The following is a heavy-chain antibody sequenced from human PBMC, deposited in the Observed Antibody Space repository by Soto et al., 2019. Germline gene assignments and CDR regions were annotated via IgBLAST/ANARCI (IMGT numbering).Heavy chain of an antibody. J-gene: IGHJ4*02. V-gene: IGHV4-30-2*01. CDR1: GDSISSGGYS. Sequence: PSETLSLTCDVSGDSISSGGYSWNWIRQPPGKGLEWIGYIYHSGGTDYNPSLKSRVTITVDSSNNKFSLKLNSVTAADTAVYYCARDSRSGYYSLFDYWGQGTLVTVSS. CDR2: IYHSGGT. CDR3: ARDSRSGYYSLFDY. D-gene: IGHD3-22*01.